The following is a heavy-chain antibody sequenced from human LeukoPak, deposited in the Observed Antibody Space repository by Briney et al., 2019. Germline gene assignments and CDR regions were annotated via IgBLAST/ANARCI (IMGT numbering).Heavy chain of an antibody. V-gene: IGHV1-69*13. CDR3: ARGIVVVPAAISNWFDP. CDR2: IIPIFGTA. Sequence: SVKVSCKASGGTFSSYAISWVRQAPGQGLEWMGGIIPIFGTANYAQKFQGRVTITADESMSTAYMELSSLRSEDTAVYYCARGIVVVPAAISNWFDPWGQGTLVTVSS. D-gene: IGHD2-2*01. J-gene: IGHJ5*02. CDR1: GGTFSSYA.